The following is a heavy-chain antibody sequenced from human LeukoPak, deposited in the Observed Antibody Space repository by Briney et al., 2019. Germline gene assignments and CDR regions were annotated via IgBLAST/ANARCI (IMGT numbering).Heavy chain of an antibody. CDR3: ARELVAPTGYYYYYYMVV. Sequence: SQTLSLTCTVSGGSISSGGYYWSWIRQLPGKGLEWIGYIYYSGSTYYNPSLKSRVTISVDTSKNQFSLKLSSVTAADTAVYYYARELVAPTGYYYYYYMVVWGKGTTVTVSS. J-gene: IGHJ6*03. CDR1: GGSISSGGYY. V-gene: IGHV4-31*03. CDR2: IYYSGST. D-gene: IGHD1-1*01.